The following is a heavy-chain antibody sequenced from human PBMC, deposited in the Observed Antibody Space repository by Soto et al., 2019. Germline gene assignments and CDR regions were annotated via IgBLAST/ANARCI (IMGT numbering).Heavy chain of an antibody. V-gene: IGHV1-69*01. J-gene: IGHJ6*02. D-gene: IGHD4-17*01. CDR2: IIPNFGTA. CDR1: GGTFSSYA. Sequence: QVQLVQSGAEVKKPGSSVKVSCKASGGTFSSYAISWVRQAPGQGLEWMGGIIPNFGTANYALKIQGRVTITADESTSTAYMELSSLRSEDTAVYYCARPTVTPGDYYYGMDVWGQGTTVTVSS. CDR3: ARPTVTPGDYYYGMDV.